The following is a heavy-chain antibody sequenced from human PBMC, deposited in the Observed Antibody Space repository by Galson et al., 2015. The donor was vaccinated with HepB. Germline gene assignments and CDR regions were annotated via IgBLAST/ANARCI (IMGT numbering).Heavy chain of an antibody. J-gene: IGHJ4*02. Sequence: SLRLSCAASGFTFSSYSMNWVRQAPGKGLEWVSSISSSSSYIYYADSVKGRFTISRDNAKNSLYLQMNSLRAEDTAVCYCARDPTTPYSSSWSYFDYWGQGTLVTVSS. CDR1: GFTFSSYS. D-gene: IGHD6-13*01. CDR3: ARDPTTPYSSSWSYFDY. CDR2: ISSSSSYI. V-gene: IGHV3-21*01.